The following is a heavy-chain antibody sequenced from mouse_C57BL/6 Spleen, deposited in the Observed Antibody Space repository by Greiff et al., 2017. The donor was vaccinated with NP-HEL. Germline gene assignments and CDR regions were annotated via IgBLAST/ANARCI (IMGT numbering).Heavy chain of an antibody. V-gene: IGHV1-78*01. CDR1: GYTFTDHT. D-gene: IGHD2-4*01. J-gene: IGHJ2*01. Sequence: VQLQQSDAELVKPGASVKISCKVSGYTFTDHTIHWMKQRPEQGLEWIGYIYPRDGSTKYNEKFKGKATLTADKSSSTAYMQLNSLTSEDDGVYFCARGEIYYDYEGVFDYWGQGTTLTVSS. CDR2: IYPRDGST. CDR3: ARGEIYYDYEGVFDY.